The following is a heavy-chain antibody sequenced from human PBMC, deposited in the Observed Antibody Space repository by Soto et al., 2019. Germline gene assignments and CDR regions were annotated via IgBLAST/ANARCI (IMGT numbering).Heavy chain of an antibody. CDR1: GFTFRSFT. V-gene: IGHV3-21*01. J-gene: IGHJ5*02. Sequence: GGSLRLSCAASGFTFRSFTMNWVRQAPGKGLEWVSTISSNSAYIYYTDALRGRFTISRDNAKNSLHLQMNSLRAEDAAVYYCTRDASRDSSARGWFDPWGPGTLVTVSS. D-gene: IGHD6-13*01. CDR3: TRDASRDSSARGWFDP. CDR2: ISSNSAYI.